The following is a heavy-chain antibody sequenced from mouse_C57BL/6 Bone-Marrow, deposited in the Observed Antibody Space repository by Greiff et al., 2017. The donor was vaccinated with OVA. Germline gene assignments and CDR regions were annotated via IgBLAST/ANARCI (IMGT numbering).Heavy chain of an antibody. CDR2: ISDGGSYT. Sequence: EVQGVESGGGLVKPGGSLKLSCAASGFTFSSYAMSWVRQTPEKRLEWVATISDGGSYTYYPDNVKGRFTISRDNAKNNLYLQMSHLKSEDTAMYYCARDPLGYSNYDFYYFDYWGQGTTLTVSS. D-gene: IGHD2-5*01. CDR3: ARDPLGYSNYDFYYFDY. CDR1: GFTFSSYA. V-gene: IGHV5-4*01. J-gene: IGHJ2*01.